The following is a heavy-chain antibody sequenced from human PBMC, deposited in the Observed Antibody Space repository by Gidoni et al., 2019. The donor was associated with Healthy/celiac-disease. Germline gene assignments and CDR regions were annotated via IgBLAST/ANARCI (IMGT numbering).Heavy chain of an antibody. CDR1: GFTFSSYS. D-gene: IGHD7-27*01. Sequence: EVQLVESGGGLVKPGGSLSLSCAASGFTFSSYSMNWVRQAPGKGLEWVSSISSSSSYIYYADSVKGRFTISRDNAKNSLYLQMNSLRAEDTAVYYCARDREMGKYWGQGTLVTVSS. CDR2: ISSSSSYI. CDR3: ARDREMGKY. V-gene: IGHV3-21*01. J-gene: IGHJ4*02.